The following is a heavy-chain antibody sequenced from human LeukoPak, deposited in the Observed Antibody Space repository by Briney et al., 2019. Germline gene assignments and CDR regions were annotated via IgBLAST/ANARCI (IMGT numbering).Heavy chain of an antibody. J-gene: IGHJ4*02. Sequence: GGSLRLSCAASGFTFSSYEMNWVRQAPGKGLEWVSYISSSGSTIYYADSVKGRFTISRDNAKNSLYLQMNSLRDDDTAVYYCAKGCVGRPGGVGDWGQGTLVTVSS. CDR3: AKGCVGRPGGVGD. V-gene: IGHV3-48*03. CDR2: ISSSGSTI. CDR1: GFTFSSYE. D-gene: IGHD2-8*02.